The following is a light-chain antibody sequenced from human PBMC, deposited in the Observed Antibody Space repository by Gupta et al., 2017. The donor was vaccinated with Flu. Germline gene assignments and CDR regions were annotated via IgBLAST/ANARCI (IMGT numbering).Light chain of an antibody. J-gene: IGLJ1*01. CDR2: DVT. V-gene: IGLV2-14*03. CDR3: SSYTSGSTFYV. Sequence: QSPLTQPAAVSGSPGLSITISCTGTSSDVGRSDSVSWYQQHPDKAPNLIIYDVTKRPSGVSSRFSGSKSGNTASLTISGLQAEDATHYYCSSYTSGSTFYVFGTGTKVTVL. CDR1: SSDVGRSDS.